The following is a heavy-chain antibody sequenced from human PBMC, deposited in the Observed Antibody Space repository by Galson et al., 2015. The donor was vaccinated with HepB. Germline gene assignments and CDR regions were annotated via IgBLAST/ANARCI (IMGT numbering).Heavy chain of an antibody. J-gene: IGHJ6*02. CDR3: ARRRSGSHYYYGMDV. CDR2: IDPSDSYT. CDR1: GYSFTSYW. Sequence: QSGAEVKKPGESLRISCKGSGYSFTSYWISWVRQMPGKGLEWMGRIDPSDSYTNYSPSFQGHVTISADKSISTAYLQWSSLKASDTAMYYCARRRSGSHYYYGMDVWGQGTTVTVSS. V-gene: IGHV5-10-1*01. D-gene: IGHD3-10*01.